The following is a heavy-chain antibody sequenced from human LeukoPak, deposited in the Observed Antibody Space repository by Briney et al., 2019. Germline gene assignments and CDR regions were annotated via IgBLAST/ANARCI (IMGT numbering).Heavy chain of an antibody. CDR3: ANRRITAAGSYFDH. CDR2: IYWDDTK. J-gene: IGHJ4*02. CDR1: GFSLRTSGVG. D-gene: IGHD6-13*01. Sequence: SGPTLVNPTQTLTVTCTFSGFSLRTSGVGVGWIRQPPGKALEWLALIYWDDTKRYSPSLKSTLTVTKDTSKNQVVLTMTNMDLVDTATYYCANRRITAAGSYFDHWGQGAQVTVSS. V-gene: IGHV2-5*02.